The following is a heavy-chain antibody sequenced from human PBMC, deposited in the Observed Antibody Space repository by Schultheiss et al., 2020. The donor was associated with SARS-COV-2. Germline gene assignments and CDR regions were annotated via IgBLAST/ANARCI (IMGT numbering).Heavy chain of an antibody. CDR3: ASGPEVEGESSNFYAFSV. CDR2: VYYNGNK. D-gene: IGHD2/OR15-2a*01. J-gene: IGHJ6*02. Sequence: SGPTLVKKKKRRTLTCSFSGFSLITSGVVVGWIRQPPGKALEWLALVYYNGNKFYSPSLKRRLTITEDTSKNQVVLTMTNMDLVDTATYFCASGPEVEGESSNFYAFSVWGQGTTVTVSS. V-gene: IGHV2-5*01. CDR1: GFSLITSGVV.